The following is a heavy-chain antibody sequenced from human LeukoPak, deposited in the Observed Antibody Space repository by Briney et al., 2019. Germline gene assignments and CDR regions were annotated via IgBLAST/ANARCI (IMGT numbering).Heavy chain of an antibody. V-gene: IGHV1-18*01. J-gene: IGHJ5*02. D-gene: IGHD4-17*01. CDR1: GYTFTSYG. Sequence: ASVKVSCKASGYTFTSYGISWVRQAPGQGLEWMGWISAYNGNTNYAQKLQGRVTMTTDTSTSTAYMELSRLRSDDTAVYYCARGNYGDYANWFDPWGQGTLVTVSS. CDR2: ISAYNGNT. CDR3: ARGNYGDYANWFDP.